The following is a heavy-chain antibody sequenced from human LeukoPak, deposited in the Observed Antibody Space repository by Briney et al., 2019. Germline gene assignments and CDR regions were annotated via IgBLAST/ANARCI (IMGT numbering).Heavy chain of an antibody. CDR2: IDYRGGT. V-gene: IGHV4-59*01. CDR3: ARSRSGYSYDHAAFEI. Sequence: SETLSLTCTVSGDSISTYYWSWIRQPPGKGLEWIAYIDYRGGTTYNPSLRSRVTISVDTSRNQFSLKLYSVTAADTAVYYCARSRSGYSYDHAAFEIWGQGTMVTVSS. CDR1: GDSISTYY. J-gene: IGHJ3*02. D-gene: IGHD5-18*01.